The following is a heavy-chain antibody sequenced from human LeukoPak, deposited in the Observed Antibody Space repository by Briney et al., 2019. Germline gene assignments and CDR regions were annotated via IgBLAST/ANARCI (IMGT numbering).Heavy chain of an antibody. D-gene: IGHD3-22*01. CDR3: ARDARTGYYYDTYFDY. Sequence: PGGSLRLSCAASGFTFSSNGMHWVRQAPGKGLEWVAVISYDGSNKYYADSVKGRFTISRDNSKNTLYLQMNSLRAEDTAVYYCARDARTGYYYDTYFDYWGQGTLVTVSS. CDR1: GFTFSSNG. J-gene: IGHJ4*02. CDR2: ISYDGSNK. V-gene: IGHV3-30*03.